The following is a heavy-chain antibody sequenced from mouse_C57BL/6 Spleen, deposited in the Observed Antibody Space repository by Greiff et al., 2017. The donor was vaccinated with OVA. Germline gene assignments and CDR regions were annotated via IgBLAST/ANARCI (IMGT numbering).Heavy chain of an antibody. CDR1: GYTFTDYN. J-gene: IGHJ3*01. CDR3: ARRGDETWLAY. CDR2: INPNNGGT. Sequence: VQLQQSGPELVKPGASVKISCKASGYTFTDYNMNWVKQSPGKSLEWIGDINPNNGGTFYNQKFKGKATLTVDKSSSTAYMELRSLTSEDTAVYYCARRGDETWLAYWGQGTLVTVSA. V-gene: IGHV1-18*01.